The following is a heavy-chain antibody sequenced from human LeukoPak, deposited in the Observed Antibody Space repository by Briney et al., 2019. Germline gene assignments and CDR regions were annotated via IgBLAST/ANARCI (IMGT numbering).Heavy chain of an antibody. CDR3: ARYYYDSSGYYDY. D-gene: IGHD3-22*01. Sequence: GGSLRLSCAASGFTFSSYWMSWVRQAPGKGLEWVANIKQDGSEKYYVDSVKGRFTISRDNAKNSLYLRMNSLRAEDTAVYYCARYYYDSSGYYDYWGQGTLVTVSS. CDR2: IKQDGSEK. J-gene: IGHJ4*02. CDR1: GFTFSSYW. V-gene: IGHV3-7*03.